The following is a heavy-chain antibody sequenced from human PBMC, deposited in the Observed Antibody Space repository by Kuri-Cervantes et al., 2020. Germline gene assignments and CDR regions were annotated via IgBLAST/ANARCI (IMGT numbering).Heavy chain of an antibody. CDR1: GGSISSYY. D-gene: IGHD3-10*01. Sequence: SETLSLTCTVSGGSISSYYWSWNRQPAGKGLEWIGRIYTSGSTNYNPSLKSRVTISVDTSKNQFSPKLSSVTAADTAVYYCARDQLLWFGENNWFDPWGQGTLVTVSS. J-gene: IGHJ5*02. CDR2: IYTSGST. CDR3: ARDQLLWFGENNWFDP. V-gene: IGHV4-4*07.